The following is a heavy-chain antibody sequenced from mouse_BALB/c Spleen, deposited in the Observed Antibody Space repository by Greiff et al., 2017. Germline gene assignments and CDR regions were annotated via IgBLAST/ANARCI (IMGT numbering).Heavy chain of an antibody. D-gene: IGHD1-3*01. CDR3: AREGKYYFDY. CDR1: GYTFTDYY. CDR2: IYPGSGNT. Sequence: VVESGPELVKPGASVKISCKASGYTFTDYYINWVKQKPGQGLEWIGWIYPGSGNTKYNEKFKGKATLTVDTSSSTAYMQLSSLTSEDTAVYFCAREGKYYFDYWGQGTTLTVSS. V-gene: IGHV1-84*02. J-gene: IGHJ2*01.